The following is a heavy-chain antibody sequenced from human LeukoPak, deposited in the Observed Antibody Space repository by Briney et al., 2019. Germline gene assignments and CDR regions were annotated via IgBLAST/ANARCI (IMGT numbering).Heavy chain of an antibody. CDR2: ISVSGSTT. J-gene: IGHJ4*02. D-gene: IGHD3-10*01. V-gene: IGHV3-23*01. Sequence: GGSLRLSCAASGFSFSSYAMSWVRQGPGKGLEWVSAISVSGSTTYYADSVRGRFTISRDDSKNTLYLQMNSLRAEDTAVYYCAKDPMVRGVTYDYWGQGTLVTVSS. CDR3: AKDPMVRGVTYDY. CDR1: GFSFSSYA.